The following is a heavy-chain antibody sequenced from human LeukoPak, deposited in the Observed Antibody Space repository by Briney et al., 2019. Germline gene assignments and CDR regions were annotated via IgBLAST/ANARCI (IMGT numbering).Heavy chain of an antibody. Sequence: SVKVSCKASGGTFSSYAISWVRQAPGQGLEWMGGIIPIFGTANYAQKFQGRVTITADESTSTAYMEPSSLRSEDTAVYYCARVLLYDSSDFDYWGQGTLVTVSS. D-gene: IGHD3-22*01. CDR2: IIPIFGTA. J-gene: IGHJ4*02. V-gene: IGHV1-69*13. CDR3: ARVLLYDSSDFDY. CDR1: GGTFSSYA.